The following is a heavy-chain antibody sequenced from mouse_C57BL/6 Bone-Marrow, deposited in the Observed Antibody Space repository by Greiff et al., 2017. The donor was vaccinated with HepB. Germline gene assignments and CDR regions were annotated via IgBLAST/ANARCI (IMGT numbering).Heavy chain of an antibody. CDR2: INPYNGGT. D-gene: IGHD2-4*01. Sequence: EVHLVESGPVLVKPGASVKMSCKASGYTFTDYYMNWVKQSHGKSLEWIGVINPYNGGTSYNQKFKGKPTLTVDKSSSTAYMELNSLTSEDSAVYYCARGRGYYDYGYFDVWGTGTTVTVSS. CDR3: ARGRGYYDYGYFDV. J-gene: IGHJ1*03. CDR1: GYTFTDYY. V-gene: IGHV1-19*01.